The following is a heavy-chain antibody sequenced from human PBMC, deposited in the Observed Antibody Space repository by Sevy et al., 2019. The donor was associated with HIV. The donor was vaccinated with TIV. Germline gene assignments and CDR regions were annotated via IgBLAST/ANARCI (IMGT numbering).Heavy chain of an antibody. Sequence: GGSLRLSYAASGFTFSSYWMHWVRQAPGKGLVLDSRINPYGNSVTYADSVRGRFTISRDNAKNTLYLQMSSLRADDTAVYYCARAPADYSTGWSADWGQGTLVTVSS. CDR2: INPYGNSV. D-gene: IGHD6-19*01. CDR1: GFTFSSYW. V-gene: IGHV3-74*01. CDR3: ARAPADYSTGWSAD. J-gene: IGHJ4*02.